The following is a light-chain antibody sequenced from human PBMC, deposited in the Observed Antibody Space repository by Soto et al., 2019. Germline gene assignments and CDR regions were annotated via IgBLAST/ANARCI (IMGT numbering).Light chain of an antibody. Sequence: NFMLTQPHSVSESPGKTVTISCTRSSGSIGSNYVQWYQQRPGGSPTTVIFEDNQRPTRVAVRLSGSIDSSSNSASLVISGLRTEDEADYYCQSYDTSNPLVFGGGTKLTVL. CDR3: QSYDTSNPLV. CDR1: SGSIGSNY. J-gene: IGLJ2*01. CDR2: EDN. V-gene: IGLV6-57*01.